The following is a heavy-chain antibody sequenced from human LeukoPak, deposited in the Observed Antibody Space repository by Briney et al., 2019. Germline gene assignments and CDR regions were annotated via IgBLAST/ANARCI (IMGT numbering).Heavy chain of an antibody. CDR3: ARDRLRFLPWDWFDP. CDR1: GYTFTSYG. D-gene: IGHD3-3*01. Sequence: ASVKVSCKASGYTFTSYGISWVRQAPGQGLEWMGWISAYNGNTNYAQKLQGRVTMTTDTSTSTAYMELRSLRSDDTAVYYCARDRLRFLPWDWFDPWGQGTLVTVSS. J-gene: IGHJ5*02. V-gene: IGHV1-18*01. CDR2: ISAYNGNT.